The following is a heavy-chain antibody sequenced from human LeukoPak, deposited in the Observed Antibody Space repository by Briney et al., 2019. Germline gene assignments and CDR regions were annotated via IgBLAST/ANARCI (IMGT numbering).Heavy chain of an antibody. D-gene: IGHD2-15*01. CDR1: GYSFTSYW. V-gene: IGHV5-51*01. CDR3: ARTMYCSGGSCYLPGDY. Sequence: GESLKISCKGSGYSFTSYWIGWVRQMPGKGLEWMGIIYPGDSDTRYSPSFQGQVTISADKSISTAYLQWSSLKASDTAMYYCARTMYCSGGSCYLPGDYWGQGTLVTVSS. J-gene: IGHJ4*02. CDR2: IYPGDSDT.